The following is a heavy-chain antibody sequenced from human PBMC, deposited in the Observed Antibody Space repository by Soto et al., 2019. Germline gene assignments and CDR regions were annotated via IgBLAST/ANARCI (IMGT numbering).Heavy chain of an antibody. CDR1: GFSFSSYA. CDR2: ISGSGGST. CDR3: AKDGLFNLGSRGAYFSY. V-gene: IGHV3-23*01. J-gene: IGHJ4*02. D-gene: IGHD7-27*01. Sequence: GASMRITNASSGFSFSSYAMSWFRQNTGKELEWVSAISGSGGSTYYADSVKGRFTISRDNPKNTLYLQMNSLRAEDTAVYYFAKDGLFNLGSRGAYFSYLVQRTLVTVS.